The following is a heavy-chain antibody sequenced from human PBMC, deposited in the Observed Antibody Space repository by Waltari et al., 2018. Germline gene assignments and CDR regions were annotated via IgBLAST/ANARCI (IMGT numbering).Heavy chain of an antibody. V-gene: IGHV4-59*01. J-gene: IGHJ4*02. D-gene: IGHD2-21*02. CDR3: ARAQSLAYCGGDCYPGVFDY. CDR2: LFYSGST. CDR1: GGSISSYY. Sequence: QVQLQESGPGLVKPSETLSLTCTVSGGSISSYYWSWIRQPPGKGPEWCGYLFYSGSTNYNPSLKSRVTISVDTSKNQFSLKLSSVTAADTAVYYCARAQSLAYCGGDCYPGVFDYWGQGTLVTVSS.